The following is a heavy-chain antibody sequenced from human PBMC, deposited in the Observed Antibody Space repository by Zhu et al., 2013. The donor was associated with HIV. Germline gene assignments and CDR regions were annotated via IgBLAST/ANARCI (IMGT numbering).Heavy chain of an antibody. J-gene: IGHJ6*02. CDR2: IIPIFGTA. V-gene: IGHV1-69*01. CDR1: GGTFSSYA. CDR3: ARRELRSQTRVRAVYYYYGMDV. Sequence: QVQLVQSGAEVKKPGSSVKVSCKASGGTFSSYAISWVRQAPGQGLEWMGGIIPIFGTANYAQKFQGRVTITADESTSTAYMELSSLRSEDTAVYYCARRELRSQTRVRAVYYYYGMDVWGQGTTVTVSS. D-gene: IGHD3-3*01.